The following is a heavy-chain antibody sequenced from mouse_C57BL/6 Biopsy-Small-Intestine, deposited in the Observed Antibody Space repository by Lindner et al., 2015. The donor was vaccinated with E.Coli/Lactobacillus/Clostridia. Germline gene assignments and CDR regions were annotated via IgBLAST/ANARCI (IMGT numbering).Heavy chain of an antibody. D-gene: IGHD1-1*01. J-gene: IGHJ4*01. CDR3: TRGRYLALVVVVMEDWFDP. Sequence: SVKVSCKASGYSFTSHGISWVRQAPGQGLEWMGWINLYKNYTENAQKFQGRVTMTADTSTSTAYMELRSLRSDDTAVYYCTRGRYLALVVVVMEDWFDPWGQGTLVIVSS. V-gene: IGHV1S126*01. CDR1: GYSFTSHG. CDR2: INLYKNYT.